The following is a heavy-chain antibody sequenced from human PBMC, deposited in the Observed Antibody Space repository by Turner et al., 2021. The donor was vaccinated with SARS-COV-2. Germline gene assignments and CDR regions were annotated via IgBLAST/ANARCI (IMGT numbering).Heavy chain of an antibody. Sequence: QVQLVESGGGVVQPGRSLRLSCAASGFTFSNYAMHWVRQAPGKGLEWVFDISYDGSYKYYADSVKGRFTISRDNSKNTLYLQMNSLRAEDTAVYYCARDREDCSSSSCYEAYWGQGTLVTVSS. CDR1: GFTFSNYA. CDR3: ARDREDCSSSSCYEAY. CDR2: ISYDGSYK. J-gene: IGHJ4*02. V-gene: IGHV3-30-3*01. D-gene: IGHD2-2*01.